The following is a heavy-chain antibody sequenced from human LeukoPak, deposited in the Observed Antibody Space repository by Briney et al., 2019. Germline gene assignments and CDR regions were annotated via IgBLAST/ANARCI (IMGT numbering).Heavy chain of an antibody. CDR3: ATVPLRGDPFNI. V-gene: IGHV3-21*01. CDR1: GFTFSSYS. Sequence: GGSLRLSCAASGFTFSSYSMNWVRQAPGKGLEWVSSISSSSSCIYYADSVKGRFTISRDNAKNSVFLQMDSLRVEDTAVYFCATVPLRGDPFNIWGQGTLVTVSS. J-gene: IGHJ3*02. CDR2: ISSSSSCI.